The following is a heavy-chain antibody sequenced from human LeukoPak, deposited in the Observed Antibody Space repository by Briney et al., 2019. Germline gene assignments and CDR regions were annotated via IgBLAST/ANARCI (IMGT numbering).Heavy chain of an antibody. D-gene: IGHD3-22*01. Sequence: ASVKVSCKASGYTFTSYDINWVRQATGQGLEWMGWMNPNSGNTGYAQKFQGRVTMTRNTSISTAYMELSSLRSEDTAVYYCARAKNDSSGYYYYYYYYMDVWGKGTTVTISS. V-gene: IGHV1-8*01. CDR3: ARAKNDSSGYYYYYYYYMDV. J-gene: IGHJ6*03. CDR2: MNPNSGNT. CDR1: GYTFTSYD.